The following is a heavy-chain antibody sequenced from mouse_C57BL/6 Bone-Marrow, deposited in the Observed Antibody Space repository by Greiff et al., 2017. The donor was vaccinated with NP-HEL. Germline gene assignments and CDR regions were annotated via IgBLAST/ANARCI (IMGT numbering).Heavy chain of an antibody. J-gene: IGHJ1*03. D-gene: IGHD1-1*01. Sequence: VKLQQPGAELVKPGASVKLSCKASGYTFTSYWMHWVKQRPGRGLEWIGRIDPNSGGTKYNEKFKSKATLTVDKPSSTAYMQLSSLTSEDSAVYYCAREDYYGSSPYWYFDVWGTGTTVTVSS. CDR1: GYTFTSYW. CDR2: IDPNSGGT. CDR3: AREDYYGSSPYWYFDV. V-gene: IGHV1-72*01.